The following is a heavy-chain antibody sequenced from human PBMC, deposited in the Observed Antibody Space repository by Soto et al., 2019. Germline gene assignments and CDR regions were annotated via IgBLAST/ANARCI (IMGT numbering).Heavy chain of an antibody. CDR3: ASNPRITMVRGVIITREENYYYGMDV. D-gene: IGHD3-10*01. V-gene: IGHV1-69*01. CDR1: GGTFISYA. Sequence: VKVSCKASGGTFISYAISWVRQAPGQGLEWMGGIIPIFGTANYAQKFQGRVTITADESTSTAYMELSSLRSEDTAVYYCASNPRITMVRGVIITREENYYYGMDVWGQGTTVTVSS. J-gene: IGHJ6*02. CDR2: IIPIFGTA.